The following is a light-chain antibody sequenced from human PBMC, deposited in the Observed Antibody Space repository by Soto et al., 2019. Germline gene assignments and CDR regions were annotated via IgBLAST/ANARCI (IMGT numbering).Light chain of an antibody. V-gene: IGKV3-15*01. Sequence: EIVMTQSPATLSVSPGERATLSCRASQSVSTNLVWYQQKPGQAPSLLIYDASTRATGIPARLSGRGAGRDFTLSISSLESEDFAIYECQQYNNWPRTFGGGTKVVIK. CDR3: QQYNNWPRT. CDR1: QSVSTN. CDR2: DAS. J-gene: IGKJ4*02.